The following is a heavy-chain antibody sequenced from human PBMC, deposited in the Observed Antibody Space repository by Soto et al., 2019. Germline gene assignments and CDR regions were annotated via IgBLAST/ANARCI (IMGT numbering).Heavy chain of an antibody. J-gene: IGHJ4*02. CDR1: GYIFTSDG. CDR2: ISAHNGNT. V-gene: IGHV1-18*01. D-gene: IGHD4-17*01. Sequence: QAHLVQSGPEVKKPGASVKVSCEGSGYIFTSDGIAWVRQAPGQGLEWMGWISAHNGNTEYAQKFRGRVTVTRDTSTSTAYLELRSLRSDDTALYYCARGRYGDYWGQGALVTVSS. CDR3: ARGRYGDY.